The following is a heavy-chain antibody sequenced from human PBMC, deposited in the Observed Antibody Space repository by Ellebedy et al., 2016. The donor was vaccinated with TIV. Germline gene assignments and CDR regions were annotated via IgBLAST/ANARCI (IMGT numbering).Heavy chain of an antibody. CDR1: GGTFSSYA. Sequence: SVKVSXXASGGTFSSYAISWVRQAPGQGLEWMGGIIPIFGTANYAQKFQGRVTITADKSTSTAYMELSSLRSEDTAVYYCAREGAAPYYHYYGMDVWGQGTTVTVSS. CDR3: AREGAAPYYHYYGMDV. J-gene: IGHJ6*02. D-gene: IGHD1-26*01. CDR2: IIPIFGTA. V-gene: IGHV1-69*06.